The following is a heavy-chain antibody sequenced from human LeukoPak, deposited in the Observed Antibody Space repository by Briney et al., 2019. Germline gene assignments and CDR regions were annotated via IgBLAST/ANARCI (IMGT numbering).Heavy chain of an antibody. J-gene: IGHJ4*02. CDR3: AREGGYDSSGYYPSYFDY. V-gene: IGHV1-18*01. Sequence: ASVKVSCKASGYTFTSYGISWVRQAPGQGLEWMGWISAYNGNTNYAQKLQGRVTMTTDTSTSTAYMELGSLRSDDTAVYYCAREGGYDSSGYYPSYFDYWGQGTLVTVSS. D-gene: IGHD3-22*01. CDR1: GYTFTSYG. CDR2: ISAYNGNT.